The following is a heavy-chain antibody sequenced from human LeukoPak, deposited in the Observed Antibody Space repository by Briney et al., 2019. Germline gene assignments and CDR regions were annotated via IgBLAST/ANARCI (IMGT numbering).Heavy chain of an antibody. Sequence: PGGSLLLSCTASGFTFGDYAMSWVRQAPGKGLEWVGFIRSKAYGGTTEYAASVKGRFTISRDDSKSIAYLQMNSLKTEDTAVYYCTRPVVPAAPVGGWFDPWGQGTLVTVSS. D-gene: IGHD2-2*01. CDR2: IRSKAYGGTT. J-gene: IGHJ5*02. CDR1: GFTFGDYA. CDR3: TRPVVPAAPVGGWFDP. V-gene: IGHV3-49*04.